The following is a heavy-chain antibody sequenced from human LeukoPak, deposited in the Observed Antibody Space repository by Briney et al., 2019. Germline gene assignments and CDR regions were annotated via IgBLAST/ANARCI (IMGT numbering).Heavy chain of an antibody. CDR1: GGSISSYY. CDR3: ARLRGYYDSSGYYVYYFDY. D-gene: IGHD3-22*01. J-gene: IGHJ4*02. CDR2: IYTSGSN. Sequence: SETLSLTCTVPGGSISSYYWSWIRQPAGKGLEWIGRIYTSGSNNYNPSLKSRVTMSVDTSKNQFSLKLISVTAADTAVYYCARLRGYYDSSGYYVYYFDYWGQGTLVTVSS. V-gene: IGHV4-4*07.